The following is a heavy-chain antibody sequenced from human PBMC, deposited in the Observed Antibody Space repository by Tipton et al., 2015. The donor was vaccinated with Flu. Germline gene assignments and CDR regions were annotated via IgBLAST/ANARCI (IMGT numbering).Heavy chain of an antibody. D-gene: IGHD3-3*01. J-gene: IGHJ1*01. V-gene: IGHV4-38-2*02. Sequence: TLSLTCTVSGYSISSGYYWGWIRQPPGKGLEWIGSIYHSGSTYYNPSLKSRVTISLDTSKNQFSLKLRSVTAADTAVYYCARGVGVAMYFQHWGQGTLVTVSS. CDR3: ARGVGVAMYFQH. CDR2: IYHSGST. CDR1: GYSISSGYY.